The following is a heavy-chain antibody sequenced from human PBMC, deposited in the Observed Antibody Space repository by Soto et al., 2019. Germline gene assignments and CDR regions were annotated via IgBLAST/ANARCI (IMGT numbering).Heavy chain of an antibody. J-gene: IGHJ3*02. CDR2: INQGGSDT. CDR1: GFSFSSNW. Sequence: GGSLRLSCTASGFSFSSNWMSWVRQAPGKGPEWVANINQGGSDTYYADSVKGRFTISRDNSKNSLYLQMNSLRAEDTAVYYCAKDRFASAHGNYDVGDAFDIWGQGTMVTVSS. V-gene: IGHV3-7*03. D-gene: IGHD4-17*01. CDR3: AKDRFASAHGNYDVGDAFDI.